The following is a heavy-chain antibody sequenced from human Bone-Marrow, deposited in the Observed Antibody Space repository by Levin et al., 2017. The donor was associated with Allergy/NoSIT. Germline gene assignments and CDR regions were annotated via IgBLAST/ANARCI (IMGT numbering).Heavy chain of an antibody. D-gene: IGHD2-8*02. J-gene: IGHJ4*02. V-gene: IGHV3-30*03. CDR2: ISYDGSKK. Sequence: PGGSLRLSCAASGFTFSSYGMHWVRQAPGKGPEWVAVISYDGSKKYYADSVKGRFTISRDNSKNTLYLQMNSLRAEDTAVYYCARGYCTGDVCYPENYFDYWGQGTLVTVSS. CDR3: ARGYCTGDVCYPENYFDY. CDR1: GFTFSSYG.